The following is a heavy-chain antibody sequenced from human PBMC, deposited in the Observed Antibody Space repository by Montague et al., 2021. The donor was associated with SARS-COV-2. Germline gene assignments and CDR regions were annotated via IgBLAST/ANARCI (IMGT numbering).Heavy chain of an antibody. CDR2: MYNSENT. CDR1: GGSMSGYN. Sequence: SETLSLTCNVAGGSMSGYNWCWIRQPPGQGLQWIWSMYNSENTNYNPSLKSRVTISVDTSKKQFSLRLSSVTAADTAVYFCARGINSAGSYYYHLDVWGQGPTVTVSS. V-gene: IGHV4-59*01. D-gene: IGHD2-21*01. CDR3: ARGINSAGSYYYHLDV. J-gene: IGHJ6*02.